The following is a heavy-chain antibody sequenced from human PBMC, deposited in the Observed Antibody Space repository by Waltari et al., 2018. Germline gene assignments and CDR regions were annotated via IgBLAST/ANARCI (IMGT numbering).Heavy chain of an antibody. Sequence: EVRLVESGGGLVKPGGSLRLSCEASGFIFKDDWMSWVRQAPGKGLEWVGRIKTKAEGETTDYAGPVKGRFTISRDDAANNLFLQMNSLKIDDTAVYYCATEGLIYTSLDIYDFWGQGSLVAVSS. CDR2: IKTKAEGETT. V-gene: IGHV3-15*01. CDR3: ATEGLIYTSLDIYDF. J-gene: IGHJ4*02. D-gene: IGHD2-2*03. CDR1: GFIFKDDW.